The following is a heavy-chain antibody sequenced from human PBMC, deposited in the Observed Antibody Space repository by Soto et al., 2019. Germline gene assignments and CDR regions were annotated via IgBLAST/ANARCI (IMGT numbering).Heavy chain of an antibody. CDR3: ARAPSYYDSSGYPAPYYFDY. CDR1: GFTVSSNY. V-gene: IGHV3-66*01. Sequence: GGSLRLSCAASGFTVSSNYMSWVRQAPGRGLEWVSVIYSGGSTYYADSVKGRFTISRGNSKNTLYLQMNSLRAEDTAVYYCARAPSYYDSSGYPAPYYFDYWGQGTLVTVSS. D-gene: IGHD3-22*01. J-gene: IGHJ4*02. CDR2: IYSGGST.